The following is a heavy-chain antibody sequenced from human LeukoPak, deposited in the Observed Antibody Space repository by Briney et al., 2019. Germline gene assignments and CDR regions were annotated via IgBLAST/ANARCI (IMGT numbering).Heavy chain of an antibody. CDR2: MNPNSGNT. D-gene: IGHD1-26*01. CDR1: GYTFTSYD. J-gene: IGHJ4*02. CDR3: ARDRQLGGATIDY. Sequence: GASVKVSCKASGYTFTSYDLNWVRQATGQGLEWMGWMNPNSGNTGYAQKFQGRVTMTRNTSISTAYMELSSLRSEDTAVYYCARDRQLGGATIDYWGQGTLVTVSS. V-gene: IGHV1-8*01.